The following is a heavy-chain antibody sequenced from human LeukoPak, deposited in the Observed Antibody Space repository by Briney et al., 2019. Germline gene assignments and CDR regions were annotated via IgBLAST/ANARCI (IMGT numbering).Heavy chain of an antibody. Sequence: GGSLRLSCAASGFTFSSYSMNWVRQAPGKGLEWVSYISSSSSTIYYADSVKGRFTISRDNAKNSLYLQMNSLRAEDTAVYYCARGGLTIFGVTPPSPFDYWGQGTLVTVSS. CDR2: ISSSSSTI. J-gene: IGHJ4*02. CDR1: GFTFSSYS. D-gene: IGHD3-3*01. V-gene: IGHV3-48*01. CDR3: ARGGLTIFGVTPPSPFDY.